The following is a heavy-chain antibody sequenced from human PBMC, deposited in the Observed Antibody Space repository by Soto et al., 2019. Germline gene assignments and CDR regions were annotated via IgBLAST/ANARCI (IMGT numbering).Heavy chain of an antibody. V-gene: IGHV3-74*01. CDR3: GRGIQYSYGMDV. J-gene: IGHJ6*02. CDR2: INGDGSNA. CDR1: GFTFTNYW. D-gene: IGHD4-4*01. Sequence: PGGSLRLSCAAAGFTFTNYWMHWVRQAPGKGLVWVSRINGDGSNAFYADSVKGRFTISRDNAKNTVYLQMNSLRAEDTAIYYCGRGIQYSYGMDVWGQGTTVTVSS.